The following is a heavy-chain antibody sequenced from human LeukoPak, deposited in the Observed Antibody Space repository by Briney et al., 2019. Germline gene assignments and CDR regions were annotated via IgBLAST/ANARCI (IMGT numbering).Heavy chain of an antibody. D-gene: IGHD6-6*01. Sequence: SVKVSCKASGGTFSSYAISWVRQAPGQGLEWMGRIIPILGIANYAQKFQGRVTITADKSTSTAYMELSRLRSDDTAVYYCARVPKLAARREYYFDYWGQGTLVTVSS. CDR3: ARVPKLAARREYYFDY. CDR2: IIPILGIA. CDR1: GGTFSSYA. V-gene: IGHV1-69*04. J-gene: IGHJ4*02.